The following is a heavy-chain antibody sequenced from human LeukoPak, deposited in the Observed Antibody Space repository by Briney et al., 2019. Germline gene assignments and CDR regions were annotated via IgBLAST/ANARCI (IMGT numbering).Heavy chain of an antibody. J-gene: IGHJ4*02. CDR3: AKESGKFDY. CDR2: ISGDSVST. CDR1: GLPIADFA. V-gene: IGHV3-43*02. Sequence: PGGSLRLSCVASGLPIADFAMHWVRQAPGKGLEWVPLISGDSVSTFYADSVKGRFSISRDNSKNSLYQEMNSLRTEDAAMYYCAKESGKFDYWGQGTLVAVSS.